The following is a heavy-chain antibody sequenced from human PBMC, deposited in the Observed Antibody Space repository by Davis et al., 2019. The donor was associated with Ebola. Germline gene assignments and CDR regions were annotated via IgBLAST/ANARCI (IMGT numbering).Heavy chain of an antibody. J-gene: IGHJ4*02. V-gene: IGHV3-7*01. Sequence: GESLKISCAASGFTFSSSWMTWVRQAPEKGPEWVATIKADGSAKYYVDSVKGRFTISRDNVKNSLYLQMDSLRAEDTAVYYCARWASVGYWGQGTLVTVAS. CDR2: IKADGSAK. CDR1: GFTFSSSW. CDR3: ARWASVGY. D-gene: IGHD1-26*01.